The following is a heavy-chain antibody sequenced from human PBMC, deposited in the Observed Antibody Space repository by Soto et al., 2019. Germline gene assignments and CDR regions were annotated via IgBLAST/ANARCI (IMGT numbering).Heavy chain of an antibody. D-gene: IGHD4-17*01. CDR1: GFIADDYA. J-gene: IGHJ4*02. CDR2: ISSNSATI. V-gene: IGHV3-9*02. CDR3: VKDMKWGGMTTIHYFDS. Sequence: EVQLVESGGGLVQPGRSLRLSCVASGFIADDYAMHWVRQAPGKGLEWVSGISSNSATINYADSVKGRFTISRDNAKNSLLLQRNSLRPEDTAFYYCVKDMKWGGMTTIHYFDSWGQGTLVTVSS.